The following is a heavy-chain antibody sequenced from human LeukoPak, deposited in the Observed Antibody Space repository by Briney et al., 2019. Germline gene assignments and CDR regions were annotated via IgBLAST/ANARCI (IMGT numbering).Heavy chain of an antibody. D-gene: IGHD2-8*01. J-gene: IGHJ6*03. Sequence: SETLSLTCTVSGGSISSYYWSWIRQPPGKGLEWIGYIYYSGSTNYNPSLKSRVTISVDTSKNQFSLKLSSVTAADTAVYYCARGVQDIVLMVYDTGRGYYYMDVWGKGTTVTVSS. CDR2: IYYSGST. CDR3: ARGVQDIVLMVYDTGRGYYYMDV. CDR1: GGSISSYY. V-gene: IGHV4-59*01.